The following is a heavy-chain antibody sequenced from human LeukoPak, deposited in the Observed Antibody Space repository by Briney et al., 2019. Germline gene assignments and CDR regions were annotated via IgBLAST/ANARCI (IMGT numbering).Heavy chain of an antibody. CDR2: ISGSGGST. D-gene: IGHD6-13*01. Sequence: GGSLRLSCAASGLTFSSYAMSWVRRAPGKGLEWVSAISGSGGSTYYADSVKGRFTISRDNSKNTLYLQMNSLRAEDTAVYYCAKDKYSSSWYYFDYWGQGTLVTVSS. CDR1: GLTFSSYA. J-gene: IGHJ4*02. V-gene: IGHV3-23*01. CDR3: AKDKYSSSWYYFDY.